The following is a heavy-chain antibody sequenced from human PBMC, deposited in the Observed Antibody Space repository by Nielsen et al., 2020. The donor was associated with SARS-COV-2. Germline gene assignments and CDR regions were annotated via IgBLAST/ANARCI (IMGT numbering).Heavy chain of an antibody. D-gene: IGHD3-16*02. CDR2: IKSKTDGGTT. V-gene: IGHV3-15*01. J-gene: IGHJ4*02. CDR3: TTDRYYDYVWGSYRFPDY. CDR1: GFTFSNAW. Sequence: GESLKISCAASGFTFSNAWMSWVRQAPGRGLEWVGRIKSKTDGGTTDYAAPVKARFTISRDDSKNTLYLQMNSLKTEDTAVYYCTTDRYYDYVWGSYRFPDYWGQGSLVTVSS.